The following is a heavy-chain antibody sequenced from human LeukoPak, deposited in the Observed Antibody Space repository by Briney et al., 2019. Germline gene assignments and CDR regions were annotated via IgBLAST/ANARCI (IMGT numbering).Heavy chain of an antibody. CDR3: ARDLHPRLTGFFDY. V-gene: IGHV3-30*03. J-gene: IGHJ4*02. Sequence: GSLRLSCAASGFPFSDYGMYWVRQAPGKGLEWLAVISHDGSNKYYADSVKGRITISRDNSMNTLYLRMNSLRAEDTAVYYCARDLHPRLTGFFDYWGQGALVSVSS. D-gene: IGHD3-16*01. CDR1: GFPFSDYG. CDR2: ISHDGSNK.